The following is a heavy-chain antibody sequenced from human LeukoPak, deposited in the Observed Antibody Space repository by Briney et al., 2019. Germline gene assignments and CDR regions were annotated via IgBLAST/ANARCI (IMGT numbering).Heavy chain of an antibody. Sequence: PSETLSLTCTVSGGSISSYYWSWIQQPPGKGLEWVARIKGDGSSTIYADSVKGRFTISRDNSKNTLYLQTSSLRAEDTAVYYCARASTTVPNLLDHWGRGTLVTVSS. CDR2: IKGDGSST. D-gene: IGHD4-17*01. J-gene: IGHJ4*02. V-gene: IGHV3-74*01. CDR1: GGSISSYY. CDR3: ARASTTVPNLLDH.